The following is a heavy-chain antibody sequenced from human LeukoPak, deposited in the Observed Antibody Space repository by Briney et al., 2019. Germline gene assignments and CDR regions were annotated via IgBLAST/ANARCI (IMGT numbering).Heavy chain of an antibody. CDR3: ASSYGDPDY. CDR2: ISYDGSNK. CDR1: GFTFSSYA. Sequence: GGSLRLSCAASGFTFSSYAMHWVRQAPGKGLEWVAVISYDGSNKYYADSVKGRFTISRDNSKNTLYLQMNSLRAEDTAVYYCASSYGDPDYWGQGTLVTVSS. D-gene: IGHD4-17*01. V-gene: IGHV3-30-3*01. J-gene: IGHJ4*02.